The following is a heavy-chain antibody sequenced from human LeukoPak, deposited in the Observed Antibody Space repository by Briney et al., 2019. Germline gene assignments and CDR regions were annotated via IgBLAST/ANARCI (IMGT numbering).Heavy chain of an antibody. J-gene: IGHJ4*02. V-gene: IGHV3-21*01. D-gene: IGHD6-19*01. CDR1: GFTFSRHN. CDR3: ARGISNVAGREYFGY. CDR2: ISGSSSYI. Sequence: GGSLRLSCAASGFTFSRHNMNWVRHAPGKGLEWVSSISGSSSYIYYTDSVKGGFTISRDNARNSLYLQMNSLRAEDTAVYFCARGISNVAGREYFGYWGQGTLVTVSS.